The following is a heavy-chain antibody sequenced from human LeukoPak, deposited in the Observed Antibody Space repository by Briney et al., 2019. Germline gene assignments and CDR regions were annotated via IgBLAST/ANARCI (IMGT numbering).Heavy chain of an antibody. CDR3: ARSDYDILTGYYSAYGMDV. J-gene: IGHJ6*04. D-gene: IGHD3-9*01. V-gene: IGHV3-33*01. CDR2: IWYDGSNK. Sequence: GRSLRLSCAASGFTFSSYGMHWVRQAPGKGLAWVAVIWYDGSNKYYADSVKGRFTISRDNSKNTLYLQMNSLRAEDTAVYYCARSDYDILTGYYSAYGMDVWGKGTTVTVSS. CDR1: GFTFSSYG.